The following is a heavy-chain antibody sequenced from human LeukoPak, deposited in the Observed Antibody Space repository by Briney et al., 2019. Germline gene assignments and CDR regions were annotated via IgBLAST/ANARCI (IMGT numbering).Heavy chain of an antibody. Sequence: PSQTLSLTCTVSGGSISSGSYYWGWIRQPPGKGLEWIGSIYYSGSTYYNPSLKSRVTISVDTSKNQFSLKLSSVTAADTAVYYCARLSGYCSSTSCYWPYYFDYWGQGTLVTVSS. CDR3: ARLSGYCSSTSCYWPYYFDY. J-gene: IGHJ4*02. V-gene: IGHV4-39*01. CDR1: GGSISSGSYY. CDR2: IYYSGST. D-gene: IGHD2-2*01.